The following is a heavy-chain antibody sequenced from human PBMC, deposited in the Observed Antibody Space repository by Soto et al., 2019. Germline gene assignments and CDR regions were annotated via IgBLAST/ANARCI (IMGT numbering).Heavy chain of an antibody. CDR3: ARQSLLDYDYVWGSYRGNWFDP. J-gene: IGHJ5*02. CDR1: GGSISSYY. D-gene: IGHD3-16*02. V-gene: IGHV4-59*08. Sequence: QVQLQESGPGLVKPSETLSLTCTVSGGSISSYYWSWIRQPPGKGLEWIGYIYYSGSTNYNPSLKSRVTISVDTSKNQSSLKLSSVTAADTAVYYCARQSLLDYDYVWGSYRGNWFDPWGQGTLVTVSS. CDR2: IYYSGST.